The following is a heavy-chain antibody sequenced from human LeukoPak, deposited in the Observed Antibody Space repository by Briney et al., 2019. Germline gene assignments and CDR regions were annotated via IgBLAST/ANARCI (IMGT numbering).Heavy chain of an antibody. Sequence: AAVKVSCKASGYTFTSYGISWVRQAPGQGLEWMGWIRAYNRNSNYAQKLQGRVTMTTDTSTSTAYMELRGLRSDDTAVYYCARAPFNTYYYDSSGYYYPNYFDYWGQGTLVTVFS. V-gene: IGHV1-18*01. CDR1: GYTFTSYG. CDR2: IRAYNRNS. J-gene: IGHJ4*02. CDR3: ARAPFNTYYYDSSGYYYPNYFDY. D-gene: IGHD3-22*01.